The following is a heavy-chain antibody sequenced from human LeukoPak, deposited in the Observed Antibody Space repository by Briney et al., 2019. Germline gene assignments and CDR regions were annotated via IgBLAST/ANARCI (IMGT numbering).Heavy chain of an antibody. Sequence: SKTLSLTCTVSGGSISSSSYYWGWIRQPPGKGLEWIGSIYYSGSTYYNPSLKSRVTISVDTSKNQFSLKLSSVTAADTAVYYCARDYYYYYMDVWGQGTMATVSS. CDR2: IYYSGST. J-gene: IGHJ6*03. V-gene: IGHV4-39*07. CDR1: GGSISSSSYY. CDR3: ARDYYYYYMDV.